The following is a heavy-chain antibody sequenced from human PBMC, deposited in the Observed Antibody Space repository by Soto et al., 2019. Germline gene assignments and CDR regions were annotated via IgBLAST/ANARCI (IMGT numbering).Heavy chain of an antibody. Sequence: QITLKESGPTLVKPTQTLTLTCTFSGFSLSTSGVGLGWIRQPPGKALEWLALIYWDDDKRYSPSLKSRLTIPTDTSKTQVVLTMTNMDPVDTATYYCATHGSGTYYNPLYNWFDPWGQGTLVTVSS. CDR3: ATHGSGTYYNPLYNWFDP. J-gene: IGHJ5*02. D-gene: IGHD3-10*01. CDR1: GFSLSTSGVG. V-gene: IGHV2-5*02. CDR2: IYWDDDK.